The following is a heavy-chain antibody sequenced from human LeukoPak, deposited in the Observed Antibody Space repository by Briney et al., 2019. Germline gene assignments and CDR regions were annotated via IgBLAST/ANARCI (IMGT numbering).Heavy chain of an antibody. V-gene: IGHV1-18*01. Sequence: GASVKVSCKASGYTFTSYGISWVRQAPGQWLEWMGWICAYNGNTNYAQKLQGRVTMTTDTSTSTAYMELRSLRSDDTAVYYCARDLWYDFWSGRRTLDYWGQGTLVTVSS. J-gene: IGHJ4*02. D-gene: IGHD3-3*01. CDR3: ARDLWYDFWSGRRTLDY. CDR1: GYTFTSYG. CDR2: ICAYNGNT.